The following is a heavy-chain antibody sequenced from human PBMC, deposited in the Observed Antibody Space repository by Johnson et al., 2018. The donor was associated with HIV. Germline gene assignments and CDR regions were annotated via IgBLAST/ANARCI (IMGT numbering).Heavy chain of an antibody. J-gene: IGHJ3*02. CDR3: ARDKWELLGAFDI. CDR1: GFTFSSYA. Sequence: VQLVESGGGLVQPGGSLRLSCVASGFTFSSYAMSWVRQAPGKGLEWISGISGSGGSSYYADSVKGRFTISRDKSKNTLYLQMNSLRAEDTAVYYCARDKWELLGAFDIWGQGTMVTVSS. V-gene: IGHV3-23*04. CDR2: ISGSGGSS. D-gene: IGHD1-26*01.